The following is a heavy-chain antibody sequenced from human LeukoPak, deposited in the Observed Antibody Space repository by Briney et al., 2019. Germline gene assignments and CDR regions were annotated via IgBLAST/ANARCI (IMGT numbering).Heavy chain of an antibody. J-gene: IGHJ4*02. CDR1: GFTFTTYD. Sequence: PGRSLRLACAASGFTFTTYDMHWVRQAPGKGLEWVAVIWYDGSNKYYADSVKGRFTISRDNAKNSVYLQMNSLRVEDTAVYQCVGERGTYWGQGTLVTVSS. CDR2: IWYDGSNK. D-gene: IGHD7-27*01. CDR3: VGERGTY. V-gene: IGHV3-33*03.